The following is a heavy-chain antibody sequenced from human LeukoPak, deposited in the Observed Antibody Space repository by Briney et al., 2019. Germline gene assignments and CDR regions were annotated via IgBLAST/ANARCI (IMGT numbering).Heavy chain of an antibody. Sequence: GGSLRLSCAASGFTFDDYAMHWVRQAPGEGLEWVSGISWNSGSIGYADSVKGRFTISRDNAKNSLYLQMNSLRAEDMALYYCAKDNVRRITIFGVAPGGGAFDIWGQGTMVTVSS. V-gene: IGHV3-9*03. CDR1: GFTFDDYA. CDR3: AKDNVRRITIFGVAPGGGAFDI. CDR2: ISWNSGSI. J-gene: IGHJ3*02. D-gene: IGHD3-3*01.